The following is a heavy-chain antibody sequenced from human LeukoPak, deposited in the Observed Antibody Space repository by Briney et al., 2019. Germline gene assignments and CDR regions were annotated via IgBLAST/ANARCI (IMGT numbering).Heavy chain of an antibody. V-gene: IGHV1-2*02. J-gene: IGHJ4*02. Sequence: ASVKVSCKASGYTFTGYYMHWVRQAPGQGLEWMGWINLNSGGSSSAQRFQGRVTMTRDTSISTVYMELSRLISDDTAVYYCAREGGEIASSFFDFWGQGTLVTVSS. CDR2: INLNSGGS. CDR3: AREGGEIASSFFDF. CDR1: GYTFTGYY. D-gene: IGHD3-10*01.